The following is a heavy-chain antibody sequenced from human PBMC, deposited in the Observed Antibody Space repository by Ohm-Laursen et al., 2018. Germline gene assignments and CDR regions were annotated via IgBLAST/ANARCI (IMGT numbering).Heavy chain of an antibody. V-gene: IGHV1-18*01. Sequence: ASVKVSCKASGYTFTSYGISWVRQAPGQGLEWMGWISAYNGNTNYAQKLQGRVTMTTDTSTSTAYTELRSLRSDDTAVYYCARGRDDPNYYDNRRGDWFDPWGQGTLVTVSS. CDR2: ISAYNGNT. J-gene: IGHJ5*02. CDR3: ARGRDDPNYYDNRRGDWFDP. CDR1: GYTFTSYG. D-gene: IGHD3-22*01.